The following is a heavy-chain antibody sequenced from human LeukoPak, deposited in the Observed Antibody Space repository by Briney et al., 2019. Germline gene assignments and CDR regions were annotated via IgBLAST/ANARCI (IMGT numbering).Heavy chain of an antibody. CDR1: GYTFTSYG. Sequence: ASVKVSCKASGYTFTSYGISWVRQAPGQGLEGMGWISSYNGNTHYAQKLQGRVTMTTDTSTRTAYMELRSLRSEDTAAYYCARTPDFWSGYSPGYWGKGTLVTASS. CDR2: ISSYNGNT. D-gene: IGHD3-3*01. J-gene: IGHJ4*02. CDR3: ARTPDFWSGYSPGY. V-gene: IGHV1-18*01.